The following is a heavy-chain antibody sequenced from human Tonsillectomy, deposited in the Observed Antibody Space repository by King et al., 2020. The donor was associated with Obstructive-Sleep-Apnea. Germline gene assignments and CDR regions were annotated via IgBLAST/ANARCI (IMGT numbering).Heavy chain of an antibody. D-gene: IGHD6-13*01. CDR1: GISLSISGVG. J-gene: IGHJ3*01. Sequence: TLKESVPTLVKPTQTLTLTCTFSGISLSISGVGVGWIRQPPGKALEWLSLSYWNDDKRYSPFLRSRLTIPKDSSKDQGVLTMTNMDPVDTATYYCARSDGAPNAAVGTGAFDVWGQGTMVTVSP. V-gene: IGHV2-5*01. CDR2: SYWNDDK. CDR3: ARSDGAPNAAVGTGAFDV.